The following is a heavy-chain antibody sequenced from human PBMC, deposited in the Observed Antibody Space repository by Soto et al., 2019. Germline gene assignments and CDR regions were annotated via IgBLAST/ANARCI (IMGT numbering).Heavy chain of an antibody. Sequence: SLRLSCAASGFTFSSYEMNWVRQAPGKGLEWVSYISSGGSTIYYADSVKGRFTISRDNAKNSLYLQMNSLRAEDTAVYYCARDHSREYCSGGSCYYYYGMDVWGQGTTVTVSS. CDR3: ARDHSREYCSGGSCYYYYGMDV. J-gene: IGHJ6*02. D-gene: IGHD2-15*01. V-gene: IGHV3-48*03. CDR2: ISSGGSTI. CDR1: GFTFSSYE.